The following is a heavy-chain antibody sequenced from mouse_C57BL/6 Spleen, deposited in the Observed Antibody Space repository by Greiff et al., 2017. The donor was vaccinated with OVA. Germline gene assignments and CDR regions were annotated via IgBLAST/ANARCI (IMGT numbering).Heavy chain of an antibody. D-gene: IGHD2-3*01. J-gene: IGHJ3*01. CDR3: AGSDDGYCRFAY. Sequence: VQLQQPGAELVKPGASVKVSCKASGYTFTSSWMHWVKQRPGQGLEWIGRIHPFDSDTNYNKKFKGKATLTVDKSSSTAYMQLSSLTSEDSAVYYCAGSDDGYCRFAYWGQGTLVTVSA. CDR2: IHPFDSDT. V-gene: IGHV1-74*01. CDR1: GYTFTSSW.